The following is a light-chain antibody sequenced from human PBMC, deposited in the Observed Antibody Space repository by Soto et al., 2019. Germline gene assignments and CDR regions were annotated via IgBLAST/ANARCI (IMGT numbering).Light chain of an antibody. CDR3: QQRSSWPPL. Sequence: EIVLTQSPATLSLYPGERATLSCRASQSVGTYLVWYQQKPGQAPRLLIHGASNRATGIPARFSGSGSGTDFTLAISSLEPEDFAIYYCQQRSSWPPLFGQGTRLEIK. V-gene: IGKV3-11*01. CDR2: GAS. CDR1: QSVGTY. J-gene: IGKJ5*01.